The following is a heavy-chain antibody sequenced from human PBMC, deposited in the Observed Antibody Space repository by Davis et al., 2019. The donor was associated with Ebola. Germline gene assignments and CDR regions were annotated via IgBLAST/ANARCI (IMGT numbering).Heavy chain of an antibody. CDR1: GFTFSSYS. CDR2: ISSSSSYI. J-gene: IGHJ4*02. D-gene: IGHD5-18*01. V-gene: IGHV3-21*01. Sequence: GESLKISCSASGFTFSSYSMNWVRQDPGKGLEWVSSISSSSSYIYYADSVKGRFTISRDNSKNTLYLQMNSLRAEDTAVYYCARSTAMVRWGQGTLVTVSS. CDR3: ARSTAMVR.